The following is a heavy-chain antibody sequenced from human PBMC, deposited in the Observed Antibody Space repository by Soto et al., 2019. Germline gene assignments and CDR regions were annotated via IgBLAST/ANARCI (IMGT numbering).Heavy chain of an antibody. CDR1: GFTFSSYG. V-gene: IGHV3-33*01. CDR2: IWYDGSNK. Sequence: QVQLVESGGGVVQPGRSLRLSCAASGFTFSSYGMHWVRQAPGKGLEWVAVIWYDGSNKYYADSVKGRFTISRDNSKNTLYLQMNSLRAEDTAVYYCAREGTAAGPDYYYYDGMDVWGQGTTVTVSS. D-gene: IGHD6-13*01. CDR3: AREGTAAGPDYYYYDGMDV. J-gene: IGHJ6*02.